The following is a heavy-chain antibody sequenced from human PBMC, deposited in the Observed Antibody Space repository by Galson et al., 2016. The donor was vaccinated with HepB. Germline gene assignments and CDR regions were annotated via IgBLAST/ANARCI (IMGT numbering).Heavy chain of an antibody. CDR3: VRGSTAPDV. CDR2: ISRSGDST. V-gene: IGHV3-23*01. CDR1: GFTFSNYG. J-gene: IGHJ6*04. D-gene: IGHD3-16*01. Sequence: SLRLSCAASGFTFSNYGMTWVRQAPGKGLEVVSSISRSGDSTDYAESVKGRFTISRDNSRNMLFLQMNSLKTEDTGVYYCVRGSTAPDVWGKGTAVTVSS.